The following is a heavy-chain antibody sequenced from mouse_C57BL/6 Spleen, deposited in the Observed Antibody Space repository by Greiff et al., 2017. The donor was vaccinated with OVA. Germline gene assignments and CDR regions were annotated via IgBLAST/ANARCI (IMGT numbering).Heavy chain of an antibody. V-gene: IGHV5-17*01. J-gene: IGHJ2*01. Sequence: EVMLVESGGGLVKPGGSLKLSCAASGFTFSDYGMHWVRQAPEKGLEWVAYISSCSSTIYYADTVKGRFTISRYNAKNTLFLQMTSLRSEDTAMYYCARPEYYGSLDYWGQGTTLTVSS. CDR1: GFTFSDYG. D-gene: IGHD1-1*01. CDR3: ARPEYYGSLDY. CDR2: ISSCSSTI.